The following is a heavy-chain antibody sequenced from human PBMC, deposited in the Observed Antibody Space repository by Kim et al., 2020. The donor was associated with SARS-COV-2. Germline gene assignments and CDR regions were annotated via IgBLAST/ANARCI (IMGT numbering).Heavy chain of an antibody. Sequence: GGSLRLSCAASGFTFSSYSMNWVRQAPGKGLEWLSYTNTVSTNIFYADSVRSRFTISRDNAKSSLYLQMNSLRDDDTAVYYCARGSGYFDVWGRGTLVTVSS. CDR3: ARGSGYFDV. J-gene: IGHJ2*01. V-gene: IGHV3-48*02. CDR2: TNTVSTNI. D-gene: IGHD3-10*01. CDR1: GFTFSSYS.